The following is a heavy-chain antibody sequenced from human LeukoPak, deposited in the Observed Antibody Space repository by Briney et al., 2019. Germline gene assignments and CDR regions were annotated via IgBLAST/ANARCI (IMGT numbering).Heavy chain of an antibody. CDR2: LTGSGIGT. J-gene: IGHJ4*02. Sequence: GGPVRLSCAASGFTFSSYYMRWVRQSPGKGQEWVSTLTGSGIGTYYADSVKGRFTISRDNSKNTLFLQMHNLRVDDTAVYYCATPPLTTGTSGWGQGTLVSVSS. D-gene: IGHD1-14*01. V-gene: IGHV3-23*01. CDR1: GFTFSSYY. CDR3: ATPPLTTGTSG.